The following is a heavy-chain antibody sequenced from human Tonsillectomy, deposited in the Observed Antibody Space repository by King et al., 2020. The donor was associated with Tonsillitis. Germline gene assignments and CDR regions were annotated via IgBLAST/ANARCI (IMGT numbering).Heavy chain of an antibody. CDR3: AKDRRGFAPMYSSSWYGSFDI. V-gene: IGHV3-23*04. CDR1: GFTFSSYA. D-gene: IGHD6-13*01. Sequence: VQLVESGGGLVQPGGSLRLSCAASGFTFSSYAMSWVRQAPGKGLEWVSTVSDSGGTTYYADSVKGRFTISRDNSKNTLYLQMNSLRAEDTAVYYCAKDRRGFAPMYSSSWYGSFDIWGQGTMVTVSS. J-gene: IGHJ3*02. CDR2: VSDSGGTT.